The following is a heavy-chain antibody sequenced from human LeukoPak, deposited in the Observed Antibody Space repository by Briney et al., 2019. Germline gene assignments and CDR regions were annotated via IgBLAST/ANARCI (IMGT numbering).Heavy chain of an antibody. CDR3: ARGKRLDY. J-gene: IGHJ4*02. D-gene: IGHD6-19*01. V-gene: IGHV6-1*01. Sequence: SQTLSLTCAVSGDSVSSSSAAWNWFRQSPSRGLEWLGRTYYRSKWYNEYAVSVRSRITINPDTSKNQFSLQLNSVTPEDTAVYYRARGKRLDYWGQGTLVTVSS. CDR1: GDSVSSSSAA. CDR2: TYYRSKWYN.